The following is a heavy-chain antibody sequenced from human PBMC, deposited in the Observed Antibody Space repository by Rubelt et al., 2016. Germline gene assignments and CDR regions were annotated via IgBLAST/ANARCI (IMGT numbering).Heavy chain of an antibody. CDR3: ARARFAYDSGASPDS. CDR1: GGSITSDSHY. Sequence: QLQLHESGPGLVKPSETLSLICSVSGGSITSDSHYWSWVRQPPEKGLEWIGRIFYSGNTYYNPSLKSRVTISVDTSKNQYSLKLSSVSAADTAVYYCARARFAYDSGASPDSWGQGTLVTVSS. V-gene: IGHV4-39*07. CDR2: IFYSGNT. D-gene: IGHD3-22*01. J-gene: IGHJ4*02.